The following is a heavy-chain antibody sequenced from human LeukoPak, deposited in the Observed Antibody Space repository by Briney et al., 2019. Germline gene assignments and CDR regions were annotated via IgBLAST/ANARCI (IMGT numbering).Heavy chain of an antibody. J-gene: IGHJ3*02. V-gene: IGHV4-34*01. D-gene: IGHD2-2*02. CDR2: INHSGST. CDR1: GGSFSGYY. CDR3: ARVDCSSTSCYKPDAFYI. Sequence: SETLSLTCAVYGGSFSGYYWSWIRQPPGKGLEWIGEINHSGSTNYNPSLKSRVTISVDTSKNQFSLKLSSVTAADTAVYYCARVDCSSTSCYKPDAFYIWGQGTMVSVSS.